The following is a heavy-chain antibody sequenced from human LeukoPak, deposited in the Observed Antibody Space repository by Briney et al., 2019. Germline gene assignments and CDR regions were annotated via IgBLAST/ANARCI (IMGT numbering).Heavy chain of an antibody. Sequence: GGSLRLSCAASGISFRNYAMSWVRQAPARGPEWVSSLRGNDETFYADSVKGRFTLSSDDSRNTVYLQLNNLRVEDTAIYYCARASWVSDPDAVRWGQGTQVTVSS. CDR2: LRGNDET. V-gene: IGHV3-23*01. D-gene: IGHD3-10*01. J-gene: IGHJ4*02. CDR1: GISFRNYA. CDR3: ARASWVSDPDAVR.